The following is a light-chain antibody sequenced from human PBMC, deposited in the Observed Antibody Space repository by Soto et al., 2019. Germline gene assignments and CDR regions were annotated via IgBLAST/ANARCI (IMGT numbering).Light chain of an antibody. J-gene: IGLJ3*02. CDR3: QVWDTPSHHGV. V-gene: IGLV3-21*02. CDR1: NIATKS. Sequence: SYELTQPPSLSVAPGQTATITCGGDNIATKSVHWYQQRPGQAPVLVVYDDSDRPSGIPDRFSGSNSENTATLTISRVEAGDEADFYCQVWDTPSHHGVFGGGTKLTVL. CDR2: DDS.